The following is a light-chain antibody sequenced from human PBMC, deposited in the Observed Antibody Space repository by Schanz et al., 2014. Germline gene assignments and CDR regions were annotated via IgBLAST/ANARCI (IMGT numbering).Light chain of an antibody. J-gene: IGLJ3*02. V-gene: IGLV1-40*01. CDR2: GNN. CDR3: AAWDDSLNGWV. CDR1: SSNLGAGYD. Sequence: QSVLTQPPSVSAAPGQKVTISCSGSSSNLGAGYDVHWYQQLPGTAPKLLIYGNNNRPSGVPDRFSASKSGTSASLAISGLQSEDEADYYCAAWDDSLNGWVFGGGTKLTVL.